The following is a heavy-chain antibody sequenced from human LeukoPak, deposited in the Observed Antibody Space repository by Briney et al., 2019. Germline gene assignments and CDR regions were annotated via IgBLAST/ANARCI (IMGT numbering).Heavy chain of an antibody. D-gene: IGHD6-13*01. J-gene: IGHJ6*02. CDR1: GGSISSGGYY. CDR3: ARVAAARGVYGMDV. V-gene: IGHV4-61*08. Sequence: SETLSLTCTVSGGSISSGGYYWSWIRQPPGKGLEWIGYIYYSGSTNYNPSLKSRVTISVDTSKNQFSLKLSSVTAADTAVYYCARVAAARGVYGMDVWGQGTTVTVSS. CDR2: IYYSGST.